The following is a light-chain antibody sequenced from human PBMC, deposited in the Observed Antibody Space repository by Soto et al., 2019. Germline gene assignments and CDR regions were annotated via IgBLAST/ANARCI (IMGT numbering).Light chain of an antibody. CDR3: QQYDNLRALT. Sequence: DIPMTQSPSSLSASVGDRVTITCQASQDISNYLNWYQQKPGKAPKLLIYDASNLETGVPSRFSGSGSGTDCTITISSVHPEDIATYYGQQYDNLRALTFGGGTKVEIK. J-gene: IGKJ4*01. CDR1: QDISNY. CDR2: DAS. V-gene: IGKV1-33*01.